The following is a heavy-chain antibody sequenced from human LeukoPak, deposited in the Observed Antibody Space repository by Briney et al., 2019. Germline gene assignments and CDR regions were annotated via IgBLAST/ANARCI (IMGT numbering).Heavy chain of an antibody. CDR2: INGDGSST. Sequence: PGGSLRLSCAASGFTFSSYWMHWVRQAPGKGLVWVSRINGDGSSTLYADSVKGRFTISRDNSKNTLYLQMNSLRAEDTAVYFCSTIVPDVVATLTFAYWGQGALVTVSS. V-gene: IGHV3-74*03. D-gene: IGHD2-21*01. CDR3: STIVPDVVATLTFAY. CDR1: GFTFSSYW. J-gene: IGHJ4*02.